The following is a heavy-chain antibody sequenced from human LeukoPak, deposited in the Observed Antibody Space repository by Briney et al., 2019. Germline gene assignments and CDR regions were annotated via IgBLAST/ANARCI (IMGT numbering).Heavy chain of an antibody. Sequence: GGSLRLSCAASGFTFSSYWMSWVRQAPGRGLEWVANIKQEGSEKYYVYSVKGRFTISRDNAKNSLYLQMNSPRAEDTAVYYCARDISHDAFDIWGQGTMVTVSS. J-gene: IGHJ3*02. CDR1: GFTFSSYW. CDR3: ARDISHDAFDI. D-gene: IGHD2/OR15-2a*01. CDR2: IKQEGSEK. V-gene: IGHV3-7*03.